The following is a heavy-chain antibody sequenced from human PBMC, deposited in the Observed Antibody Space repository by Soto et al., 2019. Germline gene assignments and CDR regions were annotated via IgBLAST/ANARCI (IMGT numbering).Heavy chain of an antibody. Sequence: SETLSLTCAVSGDSISSVYWWSWVRQPPGKGLEWIGEIYHSGSTNYNPSLRSRVTISVDRSKSQFSLKLNSVTAADTALYYCARRRDSSSWLFDYWGQGTQVTVSS. J-gene: IGHJ4*02. D-gene: IGHD6-13*01. CDR2: IYHSGST. V-gene: IGHV4-4*02. CDR3: ARRRDSSSWLFDY. CDR1: GDSISSVYW.